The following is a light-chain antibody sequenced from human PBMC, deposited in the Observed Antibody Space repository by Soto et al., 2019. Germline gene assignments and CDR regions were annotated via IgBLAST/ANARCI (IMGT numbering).Light chain of an antibody. CDR3: SSYTTSSILI. CDR2: DVS. CDR1: SSDVGAYNY. J-gene: IGLJ2*01. Sequence: QSALTQPASVSGSPGQTITISCTGTSSDVGAYNYVSWYQHYPDKAPKLMIYDVSNRPSGVSNRFSGSKSGNTASLTISGLQAEDEADYYCSSYTTSSILIFGGGTKLTVL. V-gene: IGLV2-14*03.